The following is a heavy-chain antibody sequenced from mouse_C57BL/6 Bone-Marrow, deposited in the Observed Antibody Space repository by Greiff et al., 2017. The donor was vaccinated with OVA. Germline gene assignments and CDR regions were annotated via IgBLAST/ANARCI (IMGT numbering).Heavy chain of an antibody. CDR2: IYPRSGNT. D-gene: IGHD2-3*01. Sequence: VQLQESGAELARPGASVKLSCKASGYTFTSYGISWVKQRTGQGLEWIGEIYPRSGNTYYNEKCKGKATLTADKSSSTAYTELRSLTSEDSAVYFCARPGWLLRYVDYWGQGTTLTVSS. J-gene: IGHJ2*01. CDR1: GYTFTSYG. CDR3: ARPGWLLRYVDY. V-gene: IGHV1-81*01.